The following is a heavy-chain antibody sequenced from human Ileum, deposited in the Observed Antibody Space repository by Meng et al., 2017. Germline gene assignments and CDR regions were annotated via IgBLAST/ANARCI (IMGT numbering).Heavy chain of an antibody. CDR3: GKERTGYYIQH. J-gene: IGHJ4*02. CDR2: ISYDGSQK. D-gene: IGHD3/OR15-3a*01. V-gene: IGHV3-30*01. CDR1: GFTFSNYA. Sequence: GESLKISCAASGFTFSNYAMHWVRQAPGKGLEWVALISYDGSQKFYADSVRGRFTISRDDSKSTLFLQMDSLTADDTAVYYCGKERTGYYIQHWGQATLVTSSS.